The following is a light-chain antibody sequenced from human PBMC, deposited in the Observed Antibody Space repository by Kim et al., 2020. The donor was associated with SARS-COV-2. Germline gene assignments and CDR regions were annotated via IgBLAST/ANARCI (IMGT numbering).Light chain of an antibody. CDR3: QQHKSYRT. V-gene: IGKV1-5*01. J-gene: IGKJ1*01. Sequence: DIQMTQSPSTLSASVGDRVTITCRASQSISSRLAWYQQKPGKAPKLLIYDASSLQSGVPSRFAGSGSGTEFTLTISSLQPDDFATYYCQQHKSYRTFGQGTKVDI. CDR1: QSISSR. CDR2: DAS.